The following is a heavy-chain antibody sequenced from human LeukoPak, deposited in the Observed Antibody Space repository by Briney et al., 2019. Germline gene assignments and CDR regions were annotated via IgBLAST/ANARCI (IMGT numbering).Heavy chain of an antibody. J-gene: IGHJ5*02. CDR2: ISSNNRYI. V-gene: IGHV3-21*01. CDR3: AKGAARTNWFDP. D-gene: IGHD1-26*01. Sequence: PGGSLRLSCAASGFTFSTYSMNWVRQAPGKGLEWVSSISSNNRYIYYADSVKGRFTISRDNAKNSLYLQMNSLRAEDTAVYYCAKGAARTNWFDPWGQGTLVTVSS. CDR1: GFTFSTYS.